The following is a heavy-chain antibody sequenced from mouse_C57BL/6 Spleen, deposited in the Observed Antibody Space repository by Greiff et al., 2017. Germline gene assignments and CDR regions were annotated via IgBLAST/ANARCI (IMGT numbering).Heavy chain of an antibody. V-gene: IGHV1-82*01. CDR2: IYPGDGDT. CDR3: GYFDY. Sequence: VQLQQSGPELVKPGASVKISCKASGYAFSSSWMNWVKQRPGKGLEWIGRIYPGDGDTNYNGKCKGKATLTADKSSSTAYMQLSSLTSEDSAVYFCGYFDYWGQGTTLTVSS. J-gene: IGHJ2*01. CDR1: GYAFSSSW.